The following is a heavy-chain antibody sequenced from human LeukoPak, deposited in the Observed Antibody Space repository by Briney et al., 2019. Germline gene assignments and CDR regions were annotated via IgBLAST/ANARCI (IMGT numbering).Heavy chain of an antibody. D-gene: IGHD2-2*01. J-gene: IGHJ4*02. V-gene: IGHV4-59*12. CDR1: GGSISDYY. Sequence: SETLSLTCTVSGGSISDYYWSWIRQPPGRGLEWIGYIYYSGSTHYNPSLKSRVTMSVDTSKNQFSLKPSSVTAADTAVYYCAREVVVVPAARGPYFDYWGQGTLVTVSS. CDR2: IYYSGST. CDR3: AREVVVVPAARGPYFDY.